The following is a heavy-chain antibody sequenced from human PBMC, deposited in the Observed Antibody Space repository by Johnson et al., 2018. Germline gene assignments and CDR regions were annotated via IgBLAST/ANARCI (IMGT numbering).Heavy chain of an antibody. CDR3: ARLPRRSLREYFQH. J-gene: IGHJ1*01. D-gene: IGHD3-3*01. CDR1: GFTFSSYS. CDR2: ISGSGGST. Sequence: LVQSGGGLVQPGGSLRLSCAASGFTFSSYSMNWVRQAPGKGLEWVSGISGSGGSTYYADSVKGRFTISRDNAKNSLYLQMNSLRAEDTAVYYCARLPRRSLREYFQHWGQGTLVTVSS. V-gene: IGHV3-48*04.